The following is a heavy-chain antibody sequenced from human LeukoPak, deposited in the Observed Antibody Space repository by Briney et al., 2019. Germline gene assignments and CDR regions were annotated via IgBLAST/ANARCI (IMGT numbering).Heavy chain of an antibody. Sequence: SETLSLTCGVPGASVSSIGYSWSWIRQPPGRGLEWIGYIYQSGSTSYNPSLQSRVTISIDRSKNQFSLKLSSVTAADTAVYYCARSAENSPRAAAGRSYDYWGQGTLVTVSS. CDR3: ARSAENSPRAAAGRSYDY. CDR1: GASVSSIGYS. D-gene: IGHD6-13*01. CDR2: IYQSGST. J-gene: IGHJ4*02. V-gene: IGHV4-30-2*02.